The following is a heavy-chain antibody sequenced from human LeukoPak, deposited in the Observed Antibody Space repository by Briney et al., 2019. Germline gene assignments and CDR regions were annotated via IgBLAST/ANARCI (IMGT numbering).Heavy chain of an antibody. CDR2: IYYSGST. CDR3: ATLKGQSSGWSDFDY. J-gene: IGHJ4*02. D-gene: IGHD6-19*01. Sequence: SETLSLTCTVSGVSIRSSSYYWGWIRQPPGKGLEWIGSIYYSGSTYYNPSLKSRVTISVDTSKNQFSLKLSSVTAADTAVYYCATLKGQSSGWSDFDYWGQGTLVNPSS. V-gene: IGHV4-39*01. CDR1: GVSIRSSSYY.